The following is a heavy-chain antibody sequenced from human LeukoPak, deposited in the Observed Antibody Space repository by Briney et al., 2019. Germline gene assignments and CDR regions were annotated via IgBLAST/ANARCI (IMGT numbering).Heavy chain of an antibody. D-gene: IGHD5-24*01. J-gene: IGHJ3*02. CDR2: IIPILGIA. V-gene: IGHV1-69*04. Sequence: SVKVSCKASGRTFSSYAISWVRQAPGQGLEWMGRIIPILGIANYAQKFQGRVTITADKSTSTAYMELSSLRSEDTAVYYCAIETEEMATIAAFDIWGQGTMVTVSS. CDR1: GRTFSSYA. CDR3: AIETEEMATIAAFDI.